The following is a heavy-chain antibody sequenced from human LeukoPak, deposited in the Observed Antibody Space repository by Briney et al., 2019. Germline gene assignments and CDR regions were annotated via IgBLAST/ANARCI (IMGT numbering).Heavy chain of an antibody. D-gene: IGHD6-19*01. J-gene: IGHJ3*02. CDR3: ARDHGLANPNDAFDI. Sequence: PGGSLRLSCAASGFTFSSYSMNWVRQAPGKGLEWVSSISSSSSYIYYADSVKGRFTISRDNAKNSLYLQMNSLRAEDTAVYYCARDHGLANPNDAFDIWGQGTMVTVSS. CDR1: GFTFSSYS. V-gene: IGHV3-21*01. CDR2: ISSSSSYI.